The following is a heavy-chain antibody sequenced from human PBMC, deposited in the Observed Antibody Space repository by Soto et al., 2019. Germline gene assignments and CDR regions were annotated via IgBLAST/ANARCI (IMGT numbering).Heavy chain of an antibody. CDR3: ARRGYGSRWPNVYMDV. V-gene: IGHV1-18*03. Sequence: ASVKVSCKASGYTFTSYGISWVQQAPGQGLEWMGWISAYNGNTNYAQKLQGRVTMTTDTSTSTAYMELRSLRAEDMALYYCARRGYGSRWPNVYMDVWGKGTTVTVSS. D-gene: IGHD6-13*01. CDR1: GYTFTSYG. J-gene: IGHJ6*03. CDR2: ISAYNGNT.